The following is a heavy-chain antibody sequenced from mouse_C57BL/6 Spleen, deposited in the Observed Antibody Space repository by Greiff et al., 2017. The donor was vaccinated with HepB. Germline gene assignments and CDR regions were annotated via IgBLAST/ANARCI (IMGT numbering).Heavy chain of an antibody. Sequence: QVQLKESGAELVKPGASVKISCKASGYAFSSYWMNWVKQRPGKGLEWIGQIYPGDGDTNYNGKFKGKATLTADKSSSTAYMQLSSLTSEDSAVYFCAREGGGNSYFDYWGQGTTLTVSS. CDR3: AREGGGNSYFDY. D-gene: IGHD2-1*01. V-gene: IGHV1-80*01. J-gene: IGHJ2*01. CDR1: GYAFSSYW. CDR2: IYPGDGDT.